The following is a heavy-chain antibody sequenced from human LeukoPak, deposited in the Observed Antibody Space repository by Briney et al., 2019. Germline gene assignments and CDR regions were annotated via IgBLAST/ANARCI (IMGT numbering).Heavy chain of an antibody. Sequence: PGGCMILSCAASVFYFSSYSIGWVRHAPGKGLEWVSAISGSGGSTYYADSVKGRFTISRDNSKNTLYLQMNSLRAEDTAVYYCAIYPVPAAKNWGQGTLVTVSS. CDR3: AIYPVPAAKN. J-gene: IGHJ4*02. D-gene: IGHD2-2*01. CDR2: ISGSGGST. V-gene: IGHV3-23*01. CDR1: VFYFSSYS.